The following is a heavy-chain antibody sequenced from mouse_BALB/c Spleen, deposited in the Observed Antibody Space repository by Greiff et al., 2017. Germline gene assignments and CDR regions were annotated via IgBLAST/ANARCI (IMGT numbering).Heavy chain of an antibody. CDR1: GYTFTSYW. Sequence: LQQPGSELVRPGASVKLSCKASGYTFTSYWMHWVKQRPGQGLEWIGNIYPGSGSTNYDEKFKSKATLTVDTSSSTAYMQLSSLTSEDSAVYYCTRGRSLDYWGQGTTLTVSS. CDR3: TRGRSLDY. V-gene: IGHV1S22*01. CDR2: IYPGSGST. J-gene: IGHJ2*01.